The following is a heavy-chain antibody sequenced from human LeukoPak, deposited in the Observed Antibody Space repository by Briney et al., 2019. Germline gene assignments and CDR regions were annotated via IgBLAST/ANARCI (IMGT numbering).Heavy chain of an antibody. D-gene: IGHD4-17*01. CDR3: AARDGGDYPYFDY. V-gene: IGHV3-66*01. Sequence: GGFLRLSCAASGFTVDRKHMTWVRQAPGKGLQWISFIYTGGNTYYSDSVKGRFTVSRDTSKNTLYLQMDSLRDEDTGVYRCAARDGGDYPYFDYWGPGTLVTVSS. CDR2: IYTGGNT. CDR1: GFTVDRKH. J-gene: IGHJ4*02.